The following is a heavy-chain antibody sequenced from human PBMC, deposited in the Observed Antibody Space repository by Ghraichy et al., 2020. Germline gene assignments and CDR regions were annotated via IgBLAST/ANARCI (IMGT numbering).Heavy chain of an antibody. CDR2: IKSKTDGGTT. Sequence: GSLNISCAASGFTFSNAWMSWVRQAPGKGLEWVGRIKSKTDGGTTDYAAPVKGRFTISRDDSKNTLYLQMNSLKTEDTAVYYCTTRFLEWLLPHYYYYGMDVWGQGTTVTVSS. CDR1: GFTFSNAW. CDR3: TTRFLEWLLPHYYYYGMDV. D-gene: IGHD3-3*01. J-gene: IGHJ6*02. V-gene: IGHV3-15*01.